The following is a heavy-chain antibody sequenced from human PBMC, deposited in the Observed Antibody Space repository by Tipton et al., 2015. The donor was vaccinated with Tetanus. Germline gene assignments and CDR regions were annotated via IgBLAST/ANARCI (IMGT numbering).Heavy chain of an antibody. CDR2: ISPYTGNT. J-gene: IGHJ4*02. CDR3: ARGGSSPY. Sequence: QLVQSGAEVRKSGASVKVSCKVSGYAFSSYGINWVRQAPGQGLEWVGSISPYTGNTNYAQNLQGRVTMTRDTSTTTAYMELRSLRSDDTAVYSCARGGSSPYWGQGTLVIVSS. D-gene: IGHD2-15*01. CDR1: GYAFSSYG. V-gene: IGHV1-18*04.